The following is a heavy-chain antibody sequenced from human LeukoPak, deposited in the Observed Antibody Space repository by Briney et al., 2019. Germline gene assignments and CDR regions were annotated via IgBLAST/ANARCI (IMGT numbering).Heavy chain of an antibody. D-gene: IGHD1-26*01. V-gene: IGHV3-21*01. CDR2: ISSSSSYI. CDR3: AKNKGVGNNWFDP. CDR1: GFTFSSYS. J-gene: IGHJ5*02. Sequence: GGSLRLSCAASGFTFSSYSMNWVRQAPGKGLEWVSSISSSSSYIYYADSVKGRFTLSRDNSKNTAYMQMNSLRAEDTAVYYCAKNKGVGNNWFDPWGQGTLVTVSS.